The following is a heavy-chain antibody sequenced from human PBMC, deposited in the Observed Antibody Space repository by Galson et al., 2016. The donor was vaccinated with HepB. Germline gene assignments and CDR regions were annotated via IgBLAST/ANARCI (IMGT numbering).Heavy chain of an antibody. D-gene: IGHD2-21*01. J-gene: IGHJ4*02. CDR1: GFTFSTYS. CDR3: ARAGCSWHRGDCRPTRPDY. V-gene: IGHV3-21*01. Sequence: SLRLSCAASGFTFSTYSMNWVRQAPGKGLEWVSSISSAGNYIYYADSVRGRFTISIDNAKNSLYLQMISLRVEDTAVYYCARAGCSWHRGDCRPTRPDYWGQGTLVTVSS. CDR2: ISSAGNYI.